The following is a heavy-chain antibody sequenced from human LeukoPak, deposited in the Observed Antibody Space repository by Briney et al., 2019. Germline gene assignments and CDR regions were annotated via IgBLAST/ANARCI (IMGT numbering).Heavy chain of an antibody. CDR2: ISTSGST. Sequence: SETLSLTCTVSGGSISSYYWSWIRQPAGKGLESIGHISTSGSTYYNPSLKSRVTISVDTSKNQFSLKLSSVTAADTAVYYCAREGYCSGGSCSGDYWGQGTLVTVSS. CDR1: GGSISSYY. D-gene: IGHD2-15*01. V-gene: IGHV4-4*07. J-gene: IGHJ4*02. CDR3: AREGYCSGGSCSGDY.